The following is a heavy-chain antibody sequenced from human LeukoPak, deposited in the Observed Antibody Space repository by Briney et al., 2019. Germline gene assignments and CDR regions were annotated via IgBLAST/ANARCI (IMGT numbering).Heavy chain of an antibody. J-gene: IGHJ4*02. D-gene: IGHD2-15*01. CDR2: IYYSGST. CDR1: GGSISSYY. CDR3: ARQVQDYYFDY. V-gene: IGHV4-59*08. Sequence: SETLSLTCTVSGGSISSYYWNWIRQPPVKGLEWIGYIYYSGSTNYNPSLTSRVTISVDTSKNQFSLKLSSVTAADTAVYYCARQVQDYYFDYWGQGTLVTVSS.